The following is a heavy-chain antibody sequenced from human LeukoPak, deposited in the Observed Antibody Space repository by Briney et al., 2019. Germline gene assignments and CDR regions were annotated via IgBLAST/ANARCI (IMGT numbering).Heavy chain of an antibody. Sequence: PSETLSLTCTVSGGSISNYYWSWIRQPPGKGLEWIGYIYYSGSTNYNPSLKSRVTISVDTSKNQFSLKLSSVTAADTAVYYCARDPGVVARYYFDYWGQGTLVTVSS. CDR3: ARDPGVVARYYFDY. CDR2: IYYSGST. CDR1: GGSISNYY. V-gene: IGHV4-59*01. J-gene: IGHJ4*02. D-gene: IGHD2-15*01.